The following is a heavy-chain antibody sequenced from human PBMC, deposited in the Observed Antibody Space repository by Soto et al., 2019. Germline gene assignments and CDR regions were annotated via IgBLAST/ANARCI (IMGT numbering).Heavy chain of an antibody. CDR2: INPNSGGT. J-gene: IGHJ6*02. CDR1: GYTFTDYY. CDR3: ARQKVSYSYYGMDV. Sequence: QVQLVQSGAEVKKPGASVKVSCTASGYTFTDYYIHWVRQAPGQGLEWMGWINPNSGGTNYAQKFQGWVTMTRDTSLSTAYMDLSRLKSDGTAVYYCARQKVSYSYYGMDVCGQGTTVTVAS. V-gene: IGHV1-2*04. D-gene: IGHD2-8*01.